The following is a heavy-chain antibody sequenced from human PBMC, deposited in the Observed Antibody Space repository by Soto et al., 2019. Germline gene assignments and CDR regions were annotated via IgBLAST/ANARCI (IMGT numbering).Heavy chain of an antibody. D-gene: IGHD3-22*01. V-gene: IGHV3-7*01. Sequence: TGGSLRLSCAASGFTFSSYWMSWVRQAPGKGLEWVANIKQDGSEKYHVDSVKGRFTISRDNAKNSLYLQINSLRAEDTAVYHCARDSDVQYYYDSSAWNYWGQGTLVTVSS. CDR1: GFTFSSYW. CDR3: ARDSDVQYYYDSSAWNY. CDR2: IKQDGSEK. J-gene: IGHJ4*02.